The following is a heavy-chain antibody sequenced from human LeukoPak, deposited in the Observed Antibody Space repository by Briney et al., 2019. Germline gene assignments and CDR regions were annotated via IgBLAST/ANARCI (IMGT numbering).Heavy chain of an antibody. Sequence: ASVKVSCKASGYTFTGYYMHWVRQAPGQGLEWMGWINPNNGGTNYAQKFQGRVTMTRDTSISAAYMELSRLRSDDTAVYYCARDGGYCSSTSCYLEAFDIWGQGTMVTVSS. CDR1: GYTFTGYY. D-gene: IGHD2-2*01. J-gene: IGHJ3*02. V-gene: IGHV1-2*02. CDR2: INPNNGGT. CDR3: ARDGGYCSSTSCYLEAFDI.